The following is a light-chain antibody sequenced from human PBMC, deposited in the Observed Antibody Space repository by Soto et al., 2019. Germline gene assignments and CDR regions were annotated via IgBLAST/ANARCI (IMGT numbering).Light chain of an antibody. Sequence: IEMTQYPSTVSASVGARVTITCRASQRVYNWLAWYQQKPGKAPKLLISSVSTLESGVPSRFSGSGSGTEFTLAISSLQPEDLGTYYCQQYNSYSSFGPGTKVEI. V-gene: IGKV1-5*01. CDR3: QQYNSYSS. CDR2: SVS. CDR1: QRVYNW. J-gene: IGKJ3*01.